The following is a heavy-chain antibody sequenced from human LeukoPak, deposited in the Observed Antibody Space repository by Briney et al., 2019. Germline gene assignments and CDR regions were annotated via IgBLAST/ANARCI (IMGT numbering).Heavy chain of an antibody. J-gene: IGHJ5*01. CDR2: INPNIGDA. CDR3: ARMALDGGDSIGFDS. V-gene: IGHV1-2*02. D-gene: IGHD2-21*02. Sequence: VASVKVSCKASRYTFTDYFIHWVRQAPGQGLEWMGWINPNIGDASYAQKFQDRVTMTRDRSINTAYMELSRLTSDDTAVYYCARMALDGGDSIGFDSWGQGTLVTVSS. CDR1: RYTFTDYF.